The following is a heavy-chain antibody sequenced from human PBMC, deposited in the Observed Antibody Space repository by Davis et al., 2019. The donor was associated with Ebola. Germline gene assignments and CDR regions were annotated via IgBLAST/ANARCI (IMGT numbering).Heavy chain of an antibody. J-gene: IGHJ4*02. CDR2: IYLGDSDT. V-gene: IGHV5-51*01. D-gene: IGHD6-19*01. CDR3: ARSEGYSSGWPDY. CDR1: GSSFTSYW. Sequence: GESLKISCTASGSSFTSYWIGWVRPLPGKGPECMGIIYLGDSDTRYNPSFQGQVTISAAKSITTAYLQWSSLKASDTAMYYCARSEGYSSGWPDYWGQGTLVTVSS.